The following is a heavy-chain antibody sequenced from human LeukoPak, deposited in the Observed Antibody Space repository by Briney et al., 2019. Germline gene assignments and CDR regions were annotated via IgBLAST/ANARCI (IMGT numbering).Heavy chain of an antibody. CDR3: ARDNPYNSSWFYYFDY. CDR2: ISSRSTNI. Sequence: PGGSLRLSCAASGFTFSAYSMNWVRQAPGKGLEWVSSISSRSTNIYYADSVKGRFTISRDNAKNSLYLQMNSLTAEDTAVYYCARDNPYNSSWFYYFDYWGQGSLVTVSS. V-gene: IGHV3-21*01. CDR1: GFTFSAYS. J-gene: IGHJ4*02. D-gene: IGHD6-13*01.